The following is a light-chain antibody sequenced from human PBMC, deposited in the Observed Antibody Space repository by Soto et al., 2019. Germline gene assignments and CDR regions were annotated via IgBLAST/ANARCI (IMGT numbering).Light chain of an antibody. Sequence: EIVMTQSPATLSVSPGERATLSCRASQSVSSKLAWYQQKPGQAPRLLIYGASTRATGIPARFSGSGSGTEFPLTISSRQSEDFAVYFCQQYNNWRTFGQGTKVEIK. CDR2: GAS. CDR1: QSVSSK. V-gene: IGKV3-15*01. CDR3: QQYNNWRT. J-gene: IGKJ1*01.